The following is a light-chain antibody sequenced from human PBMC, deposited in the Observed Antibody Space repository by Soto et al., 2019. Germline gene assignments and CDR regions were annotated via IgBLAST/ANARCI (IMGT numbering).Light chain of an antibody. J-gene: IGKJ1*01. CDR3: QQYYTTPRT. Sequence: DIVMTQSLDSLAVSLGERATINCKSSQSVLYSSNNKNYLAWYQQKPGQPPKLLIYWASTRESGVPDRFSGSGSGTDFTPTISSLQAEDVAVYYCQQYYTTPRTFGQGTKVDIK. CDR2: WAS. CDR1: QSVLYSSNNKNY. V-gene: IGKV4-1*01.